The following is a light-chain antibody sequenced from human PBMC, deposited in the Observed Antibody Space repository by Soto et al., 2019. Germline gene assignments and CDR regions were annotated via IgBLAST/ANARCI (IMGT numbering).Light chain of an antibody. CDR3: QQYIRYPLT. V-gene: IGKV1-5*03. J-gene: IGKJ5*01. Sequence: DIQMTQSPSTLSASVGDRVTITCRASQSISTWLAWYQQKPEKAPNLLIYKASSLESGVPSRFSATGSGTEFPLTISSLQPDDFATYYCQQYIRYPLTFGQGTRLEI. CDR2: KAS. CDR1: QSISTW.